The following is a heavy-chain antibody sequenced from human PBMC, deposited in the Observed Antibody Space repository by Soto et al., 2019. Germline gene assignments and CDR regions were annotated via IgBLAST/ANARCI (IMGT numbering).Heavy chain of an antibody. CDR1: GYTFTSYY. CDR2: INPSGGST. D-gene: IGHD6-13*01. J-gene: IGHJ4*02. Sequence: GASVKVSCKASGYTFTSYYMHWVRQAPGQGLEWMGIINPSGGSTSYAQKFQGRLTMTRDTSTSTVYMELSSLRSEDTAVYYCARPGEQQLVYDYWGQGTLVTVSS. CDR3: ARPGEQQLVYDY. V-gene: IGHV1-46*01.